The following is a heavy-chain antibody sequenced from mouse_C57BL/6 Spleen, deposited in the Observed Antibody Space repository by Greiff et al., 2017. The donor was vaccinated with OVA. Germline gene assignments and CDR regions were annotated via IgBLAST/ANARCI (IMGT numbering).Heavy chain of an antibody. CDR2: INPYNGGT. V-gene: IGHV1-19*01. CDR1: GYTFTDYY. CDR3: ARDYYGSSSFDY. J-gene: IGHJ2*01. Sequence: EVQLQQSGPVLVKPGASVKMSCKASGYTFTDYYMNWVKQSHGKSLEWIGVINPYNGGTSYNQKFKGKATLTVDQSSSTAYMELNSLTSEDSAVYYCARDYYGSSSFDYWGQGTTLTVSS. D-gene: IGHD1-1*01.